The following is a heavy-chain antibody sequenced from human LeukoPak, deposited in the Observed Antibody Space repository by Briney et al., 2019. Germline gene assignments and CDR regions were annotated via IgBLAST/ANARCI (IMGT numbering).Heavy chain of an antibody. CDR3: ASRSGYTFDP. J-gene: IGHJ5*02. Sequence: SETLSLTCAVYGGSFRGYYWSWIRQPPGKGLEWIGEINHSGSTNYSPSLKSRVTISVDTSKNQFSLKLSSVTAADTAVYYCASRSGYTFDPWGQGTLVTVSS. V-gene: IGHV4-34*01. CDR2: INHSGST. CDR1: GGSFRGYY. D-gene: IGHD5-12*01.